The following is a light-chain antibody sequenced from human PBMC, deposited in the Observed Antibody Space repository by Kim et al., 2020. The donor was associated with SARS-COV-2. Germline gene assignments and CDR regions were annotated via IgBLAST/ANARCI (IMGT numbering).Light chain of an antibody. CDR2: ATS. Sequence: PGERTTLSCRASQIVSTDYLVWYQQKVGKAPRLLLYATSSRASGVPDRFSGSGSETDFSLTISGLEPDDFAVYYCQQCQTTPLTFGGGTKVDIK. CDR1: QIVSTDY. CDR3: QQCQTTPLT. V-gene: IGKV3-20*01. J-gene: IGKJ4*01.